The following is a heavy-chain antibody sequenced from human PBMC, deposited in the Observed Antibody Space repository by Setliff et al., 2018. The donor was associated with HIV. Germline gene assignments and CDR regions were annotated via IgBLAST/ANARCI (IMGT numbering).Heavy chain of an antibody. CDR3: ARRIDNSGSLPAKNWFDT. J-gene: IGHJ5*02. Sequence: SETLSLTCTVSGGSISSYCWNWIRQPPGKGLEWIEYIFASGSSLYNPSLQSRVSISIDTSKNQFSLKLSSVTAADTAVYYCARRIDNSGSLPAKNWFDTWGQGRLVTVSS. CDR2: IFASGSS. CDR1: GGSISSYC. D-gene: IGHD3-10*01. V-gene: IGHV4-4*09.